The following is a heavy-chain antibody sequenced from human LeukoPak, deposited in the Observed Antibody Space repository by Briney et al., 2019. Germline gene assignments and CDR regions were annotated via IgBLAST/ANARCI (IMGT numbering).Heavy chain of an antibody. CDR2: IYTSGST. CDR1: GGSISSYY. Sequence: SETLSFTCTVSGGSISSYYWSWIRQPAGKGLEWIGRIYTSGSTDYNPSLKSRVTMSVDTSKNQFSLKLSSVTAADTAVYYCARDRILWFGEQFDPWGQGTLVTVSS. D-gene: IGHD3-10*01. V-gene: IGHV4-4*07. CDR3: ARDRILWFGEQFDP. J-gene: IGHJ5*02.